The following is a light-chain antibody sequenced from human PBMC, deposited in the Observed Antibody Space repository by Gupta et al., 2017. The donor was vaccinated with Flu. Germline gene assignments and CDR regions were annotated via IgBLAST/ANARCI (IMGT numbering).Light chain of an antibody. Sequence: SYELTQPPSVSVSPGQTARITCSGDALPKKYAYWYQQKSGQAPVLVIYEDSKRPSGIPERFSGSSSGTRATLTISGAQVEDEADYCCYSTDSSGNHRVFGGGTKLTVL. J-gene: IGLJ3*02. CDR2: EDS. CDR3: YSTDSSGNHRV. CDR1: ALPKKY. V-gene: IGLV3-10*01.